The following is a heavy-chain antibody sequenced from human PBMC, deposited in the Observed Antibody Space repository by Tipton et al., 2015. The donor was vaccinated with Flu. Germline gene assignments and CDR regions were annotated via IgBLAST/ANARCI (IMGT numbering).Heavy chain of an antibody. CDR3: TRAFTVWDAFDI. Sequence: SLRLSCAASGFSFSSFWMHWVRQAPGKGLVWVSRIDTDDSTTTYADSVKGRFTISRDSAQNTLYLQMNSLRAEDTAVYYCTRAFTVWDAFDIWGLGTMVTVSS. CDR2: IDTDDSTT. V-gene: IGHV3-74*01. J-gene: IGHJ3*02. CDR1: GFSFSSFW. D-gene: IGHD2-21*01.